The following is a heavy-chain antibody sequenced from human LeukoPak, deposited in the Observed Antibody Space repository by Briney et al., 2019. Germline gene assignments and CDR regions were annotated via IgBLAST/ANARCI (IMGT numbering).Heavy chain of an antibody. Sequence: GGSLRLSCAASGFTFSGYWMHWVRQAPGKGLVWVPRINTDGSSISYADSVKGRFTISRDNAKNTLYLQMNSLRAEDTAVYYCAAVGATETHFDYWGQGTLVTVSS. CDR2: INTDGSSI. CDR3: AAVGATETHFDY. CDR1: GFTFSGYW. V-gene: IGHV3-74*01. D-gene: IGHD1-26*01. J-gene: IGHJ4*02.